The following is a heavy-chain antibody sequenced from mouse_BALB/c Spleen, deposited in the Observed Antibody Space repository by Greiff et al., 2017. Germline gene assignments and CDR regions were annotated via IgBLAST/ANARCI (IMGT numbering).Heavy chain of an antibody. CDR2: IWTGGGT. V-gene: IGHV2-9-2*01. D-gene: IGHD2-1*01. CDR3: VREGWISGYGNYGGYAMDY. J-gene: IGHJ4*01. Sequence: VKLVESGPGLVAPSQSLSITCTVSGFSLTSYDISWIRQPPGKGLEWLGVIWTGGGTNYNSAFMSRLSISKDNSKSQVFLKMNSLQTDDTAIYYCVREGWISGYGNYGGYAMDYWGQGTSVTVSS. CDR1: GFSLTSYD.